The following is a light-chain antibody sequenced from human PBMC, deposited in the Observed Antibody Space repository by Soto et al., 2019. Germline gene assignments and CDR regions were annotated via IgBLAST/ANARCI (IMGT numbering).Light chain of an antibody. Sequence: QSVLTQPPSASGSPGHSVTISCTGTSSDVGGYNYVSWYQQHPGKAPKLMIYEVSKRPSGVPDRFSGSKSGNTASLTVSGLQAEDEAAYYCSSYAGSTTFYVFGTGTKVTDL. CDR1: SSDVGGYNY. J-gene: IGLJ1*01. CDR2: EVS. CDR3: SSYAGSTTFYV. V-gene: IGLV2-8*01.